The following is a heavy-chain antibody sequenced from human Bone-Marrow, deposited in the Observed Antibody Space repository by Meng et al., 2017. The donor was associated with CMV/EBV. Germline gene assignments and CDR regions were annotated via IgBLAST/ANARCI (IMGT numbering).Heavy chain of an antibody. D-gene: IGHD2-2*01. J-gene: IGHJ6*02. V-gene: IGHV3-15*01. CDR3: TMGDIVVVPAATTDINYYYYGMDV. Sequence: GGSLRLSCAASGFTFSNAWMSWVRQAPGKGLEWVGRIKSKTDGGTTDYAAPVKGRFTISRDDSKNTLYLQMNSLKTEDTAVYYCTMGDIVVVPAATTDINYYYYGMDVWGQGTTVNV. CDR2: IKSKTDGGTT. CDR1: GFTFSNAW.